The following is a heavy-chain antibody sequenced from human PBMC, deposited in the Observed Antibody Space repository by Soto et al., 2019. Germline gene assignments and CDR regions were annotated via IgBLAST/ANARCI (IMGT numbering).Heavy chain of an antibody. Sequence: SQTLSLTCAITGDSVSSNSAGWSWVRQSPSRGLEWLGRTYYRSKWYYEYAVSERGRITINPDTSKNQYSLQLNSVTPEDTAVYFCARGEQYSGRIFDYWGQETLVTVSS. CDR1: GDSVSSNSAG. CDR2: TYYRSKWYY. CDR3: ARGEQYSGRIFDY. D-gene: IGHD1-26*01. V-gene: IGHV6-1*01. J-gene: IGHJ4*01.